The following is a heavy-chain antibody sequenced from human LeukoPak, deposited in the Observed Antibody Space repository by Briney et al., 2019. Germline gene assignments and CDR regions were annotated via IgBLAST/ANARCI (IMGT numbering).Heavy chain of an antibody. J-gene: IGHJ4*02. CDR1: GFTFSSYA. CDR3: ARPSGTTSCFDY. Sequence: GGSLRLSCAASGFTFSSYAMSWVRQAPGKGLEWVGRIKSKTDGGTTDYAAPVKGRFTISRDDSKNTLYLQMNSLKTEDTAVYYCARPSGTTSCFDYWGQGSLVTVSS. V-gene: IGHV3-15*01. CDR2: IKSKTDGGTT. D-gene: IGHD1-7*01.